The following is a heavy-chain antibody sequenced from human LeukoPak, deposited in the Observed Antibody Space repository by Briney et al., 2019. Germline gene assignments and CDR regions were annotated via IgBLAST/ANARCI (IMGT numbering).Heavy chain of an antibody. CDR2: IYYSGST. J-gene: IGHJ5*02. Sequence: SETLSLTCTVSGGSISSGGYYWSWIRQHPGKGLEWIGYIYYSGSTYYNPSLKSRVTISVDTSKNQFSLKLSSVTAADTAVYYCARDEKGDPWFDPWGQGTLVTVSS. D-gene: IGHD3-16*01. CDR1: GGSISSGGYY. CDR3: ARDEKGDPWFDP. V-gene: IGHV4-31*03.